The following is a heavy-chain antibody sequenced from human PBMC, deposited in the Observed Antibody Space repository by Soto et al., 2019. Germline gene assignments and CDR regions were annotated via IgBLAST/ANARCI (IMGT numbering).Heavy chain of an antibody. D-gene: IGHD6-19*01. Sequence: PGGSLRLSCAASGFTFGYYWMSWVRQAPGKGPEWLATIKWDASEKKYVDSVKGRFTISRDNSKNTLYLQMNSLRAEDTAVYYCATDRSGWSHFDYWGQGTRLTVSS. CDR3: ATDRSGWSHFDY. CDR1: GFTFGYYW. CDR2: IKWDASEK. J-gene: IGHJ4*02. V-gene: IGHV3-7*01.